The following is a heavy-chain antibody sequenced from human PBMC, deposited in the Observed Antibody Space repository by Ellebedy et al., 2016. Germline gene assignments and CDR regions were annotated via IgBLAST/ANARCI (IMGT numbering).Heavy chain of an antibody. Sequence: GGSLRLXXAASGFTFSSYSMNWVRQAPGKGLEWVSYISSSSSTIYYTDSVKGRFTISRDNAKNSLYLQMNSLRDEDTAVYYCARCYFGSGSYWYFDLWGRGTLVTVSS. CDR3: ARCYFGSGSYWYFDL. V-gene: IGHV3-48*02. CDR1: GFTFSSYS. CDR2: ISSSSSTI. J-gene: IGHJ2*01. D-gene: IGHD3-10*01.